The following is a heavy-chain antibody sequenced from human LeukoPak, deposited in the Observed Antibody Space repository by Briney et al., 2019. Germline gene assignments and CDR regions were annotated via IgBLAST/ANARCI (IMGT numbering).Heavy chain of an antibody. CDR3: AKDAAGPRAEYFQH. D-gene: IGHD6-13*01. Sequence: GGSLRLSCAASGFIFSSSGMSWVRQAPGKGLEWVSTISDNGGSTYYPDSVKGRFTISRDNSKNTLYLQMNSLRAEDTAVYYCAKDAAGPRAEYFQHWGQGTLVTVSS. CDR2: ISDNGGST. J-gene: IGHJ1*01. CDR1: GFIFSSSG. V-gene: IGHV3-23*01.